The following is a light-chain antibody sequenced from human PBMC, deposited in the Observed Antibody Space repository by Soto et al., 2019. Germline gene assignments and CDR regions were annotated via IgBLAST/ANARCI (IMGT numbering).Light chain of an antibody. CDR3: CTYAGARTYL. Sequence: QSVLTQPASVSGSPGQSITISCTGTSSDVGSYSLLSWYQHHPGKAHKLIIYEDIKGPSGVSNRFSGSKSGNTASRKIYGIKDEDEADYYCCTYAGARTYLFGTGSKVXLL. V-gene: IGLV2-23*01. J-gene: IGLJ1*01. CDR1: SSDVGSYSL. CDR2: EDI.